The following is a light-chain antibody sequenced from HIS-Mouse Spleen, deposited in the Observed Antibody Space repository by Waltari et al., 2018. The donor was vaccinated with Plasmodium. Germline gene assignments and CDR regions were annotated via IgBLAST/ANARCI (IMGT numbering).Light chain of an antibody. CDR1: QSVSSN. CDR2: GAS. J-gene: IGKJ3*01. V-gene: IGKV3-15*01. Sequence: EIAMTQSPDNLSVSPGDRATIPCRDSQSVSSNLTWYKQKPGQAPRLLIYGASPRATGIPARFSGSGSGTEFTLTISSLQSEDFAVYYCQQYNNWSFTFGPGTKVDIK. CDR3: QQYNNWSFT.